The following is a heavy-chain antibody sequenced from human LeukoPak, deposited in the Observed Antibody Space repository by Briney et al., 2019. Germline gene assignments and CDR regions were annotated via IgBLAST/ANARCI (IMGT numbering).Heavy chain of an antibody. CDR2: IYYSGTT. D-gene: IGHD1-26*01. J-gene: IGHJ4*02. CDR3: AREVGATYFDY. Sequence: SETLSLTCTVSGGSISSYYWSWIRQPPGKGLEWIGYIYYSGTTNYNPSLKSRVSMSVDTSKNQFSLKLSSVTAADTAVYYCAREVGATYFDYWGQGTLVTVSS. CDR1: GGSISSYY. V-gene: IGHV4-59*12.